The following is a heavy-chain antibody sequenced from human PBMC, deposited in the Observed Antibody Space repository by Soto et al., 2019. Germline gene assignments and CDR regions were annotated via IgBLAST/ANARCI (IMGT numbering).Heavy chain of an antibody. V-gene: IGHV3-74*01. J-gene: IGHJ5*02. CDR1: GFTFSTYW. CDR3: ARSDWFDP. CDR2: IKSDGSST. Sequence: GGSLRLSCAASGFTFSTYWMHWFRQAPGKGLVWVSRIKSDGSSTSYADSVKGRFTISRDNAKNTLYLQMNSLRVKDTAVYYCARSDWFDPWGQGTLVTVSS.